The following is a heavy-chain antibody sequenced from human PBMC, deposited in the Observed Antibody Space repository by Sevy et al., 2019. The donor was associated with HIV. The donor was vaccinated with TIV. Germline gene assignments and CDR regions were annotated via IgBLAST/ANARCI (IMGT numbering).Heavy chain of an antibody. Sequence: GGSLRLSCAASGFTFSSYAMNWVRQAPGKGLEWVSVISGSGASAYFADSVRGRLTNSRDNSKNTLHLQMNSLRAEDTAVYYCARSGRAYYYIDVWGKGTAVTVSS. CDR1: GFTFSSYA. J-gene: IGHJ6*03. CDR2: ISGSGASA. V-gene: IGHV3-23*01. D-gene: IGHD2-15*01. CDR3: ARSGRAYYYIDV.